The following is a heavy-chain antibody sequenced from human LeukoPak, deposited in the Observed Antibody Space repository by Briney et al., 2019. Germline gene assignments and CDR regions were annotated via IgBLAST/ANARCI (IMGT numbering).Heavy chain of an antibody. D-gene: IGHD1-26*01. V-gene: IGHV4-61*02. CDR1: GGSIFSDSYY. J-gene: IGHJ4*02. CDR2: IYTHGST. CDR3: ARVLRGPRGGPFDY. Sequence: SETLSLTCTVSGGSIFSDSYYWSWIRQPAGEGLEWIGRIYTHGSTNYNPSLESRVTISVDTSNNQFSLQLSSVTAADTAVYYCARVLRGPRGGPFDYWGQGTLVTVSS.